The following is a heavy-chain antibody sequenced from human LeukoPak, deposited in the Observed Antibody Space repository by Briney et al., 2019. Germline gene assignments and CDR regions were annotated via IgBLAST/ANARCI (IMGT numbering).Heavy chain of an antibody. CDR3: ARRTPESGFDY. V-gene: IGHV4-4*09. CDR1: GGSISSYY. Sequence: PSETLSLTCAVYGGSISSYYWSWIRQPPGKGLEWIGYIYTSGSTNYNPSLKSRVTISVDTSKNQFSLKLSSVTAADTAVYYCARRTPESGFDYWGQGTLVTVSS. J-gene: IGHJ4*02. D-gene: IGHD2/OR15-2a*01. CDR2: IYTSGST.